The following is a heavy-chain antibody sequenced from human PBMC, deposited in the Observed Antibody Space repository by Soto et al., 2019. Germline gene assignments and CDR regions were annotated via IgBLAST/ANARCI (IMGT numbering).Heavy chain of an antibody. CDR1: GFTFSSYW. J-gene: IGHJ6*02. CDR3: YKSGYCSSTSCVGYYYYGMDV. V-gene: IGHV3-74*01. Sequence: GGSLRLSCAASGFTFSSYWMHWVRQAPGKGLVWVSRINSDGSSTSYADSVKGRFTISRDNAKNTLYLQMNSLRAEDTAVYYCYKSGYCSSTSCVGYYYYGMDVWGHGTTVTVSS. CDR2: INSDGSST. D-gene: IGHD2-2*01.